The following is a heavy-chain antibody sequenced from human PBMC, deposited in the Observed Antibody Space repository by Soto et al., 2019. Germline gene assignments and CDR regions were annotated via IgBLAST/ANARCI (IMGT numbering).Heavy chain of an antibody. V-gene: IGHV1-18*01. Sequence: QVQLVQSGAEVKKPGASVKVSCKASGYTFTSYGISWVRQAPGQGLERMGWISAYNGNTNYEQKLQGRVTMTTDASTSTAYVELRSMRSDDTAVYYCARRGQGYCSSASCPKPLGSHFDYWGQGTLVTVSS. J-gene: IGHJ4*02. CDR2: ISAYNGNT. CDR1: GYTFTSYG. CDR3: ARRGQGYCSSASCPKPLGSHFDY. D-gene: IGHD2-2*01.